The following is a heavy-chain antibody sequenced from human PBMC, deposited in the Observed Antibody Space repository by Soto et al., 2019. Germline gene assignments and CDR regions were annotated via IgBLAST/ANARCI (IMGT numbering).Heavy chain of an antibody. Sequence: PVKGSCKASVGTFSSYPIRRVRQAPGQGLEWMGGIIPIFGTANYPQKFQGRVTITADESTSTAYMELSSLTSEDTAVYHCARDSHLLNWFDPWRKGSLVTVTA. V-gene: IGHV1-69*13. CDR2: IIPIFGTA. J-gene: IGHJ5*02. CDR1: VGTFSSYP. CDR3: ARDSHLLNWFDP. D-gene: IGHD2-2*01.